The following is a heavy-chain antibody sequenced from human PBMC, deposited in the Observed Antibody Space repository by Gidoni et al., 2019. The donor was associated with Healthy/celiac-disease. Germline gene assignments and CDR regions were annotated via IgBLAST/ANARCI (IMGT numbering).Heavy chain of an antibody. CDR3: ARDTHVSPYSGILDAFDI. D-gene: IGHD1-26*01. CDR2: ISSSSSYI. V-gene: IGHV3-21*01. CDR1: GFTFSSYS. Sequence: EVQLVESGGGLVKPGGSLRLSCAASGFTFSSYSMNWVRQAPGKGLEWVSSISSSSSYIYYADSVKGRFTISRDNAKNSLYLQMNSLRAEDTAVYYCARDTHVSPYSGILDAFDIWGQGTMVTVSS. J-gene: IGHJ3*02.